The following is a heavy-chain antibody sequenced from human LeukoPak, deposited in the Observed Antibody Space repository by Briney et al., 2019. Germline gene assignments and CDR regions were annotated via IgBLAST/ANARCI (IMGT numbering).Heavy chain of an antibody. V-gene: IGHV3-9*01. CDR1: GFTFDDYA. CDR2: ISWNSGSI. Sequence: GGSLRLSCAASGFTFDDYAMHWVRQAPGKGLEWVSGISWNSGSIGYADSVKGRFTISRDNAKNSLYLQMNSLRAEDTAVYYCARSSGYSYGPFDYWGQGTLVTVSS. D-gene: IGHD5-18*01. J-gene: IGHJ4*02. CDR3: ARSSGYSYGPFDY.